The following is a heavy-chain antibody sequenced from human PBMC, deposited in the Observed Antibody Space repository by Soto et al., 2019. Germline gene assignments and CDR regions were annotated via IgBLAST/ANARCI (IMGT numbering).Heavy chain of an antibody. J-gene: IGHJ5*02. CDR1: GYTVTTNY. CDR2: IYVNGNT. Sequence: EVQLVESGGGLVRPGGSLRLSCAASGYTVTTNYMGWVRQAPGKGLEWVSIIYVNGNTYYADSVKGRFTISRDSSKXXLYLQMNSLKSDDTAVYYCARDYSHSGSSAPWFDPWGQGTLVTVSS. V-gene: IGHV3-66*01. CDR3: ARDYSHSGSSAPWFDP. D-gene: IGHD3-10*01.